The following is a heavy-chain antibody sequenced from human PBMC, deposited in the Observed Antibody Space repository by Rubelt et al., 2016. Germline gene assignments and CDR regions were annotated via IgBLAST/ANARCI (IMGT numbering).Heavy chain of an antibody. V-gene: IGHV3-66*01. CDR1: GFTFRTYA. CDR2: IYSGGST. J-gene: IGHJ4*02. CDR3: ARDQYDY. Sequence: EVQLLESGGGFLQPGGSLTLSCVASGFTFRTYAMTWVRQAPGKGLGWVSIIYSGGSTYYADSEKGRFTISRDNSKNTLYLQMNSLGAEDTAVYYCARDQYDYWGQGTLVTVSS.